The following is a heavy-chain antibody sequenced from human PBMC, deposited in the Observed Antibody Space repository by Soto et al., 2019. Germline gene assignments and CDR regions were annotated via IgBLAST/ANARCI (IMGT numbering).Heavy chain of an antibody. CDR3: ARVAAGVVTRNPPYYYYMHV. CDR2: ISSSSSYI. J-gene: IGHJ6*03. Sequence: EVQLVESGGGLVKPGGSLRLSCAASGFTFSSYSMNWVRQAPGKGLEWVSSISSSSSYIYYADSVKGRFTISRDNAKNSLYMQMNSLRGEDMAVYYCARVAAGVVTRNPPYYYYMHVWCKGTTITASS. D-gene: IGHD2-15*01. V-gene: IGHV3-21*01. CDR1: GFTFSSYS.